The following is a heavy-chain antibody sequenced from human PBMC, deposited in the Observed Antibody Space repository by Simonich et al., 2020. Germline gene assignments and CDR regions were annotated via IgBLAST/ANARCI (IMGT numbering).Heavy chain of an antibody. J-gene: IGHJ3*02. CDR3: ARDTVVTAAIRNAFDI. D-gene: IGHD2-2*01. CDR2: INPTSGGT. Sequence: QVQLVQSGAEVKKPGASVKVSCKASGYTFAGSYMHWGRQAPGQGLEGMGWINPTSGGTNNAQKFQGGVTMTRDTSISTTHMALSRLRSDDTAVYYCARDTVVTAAIRNAFDIWGQGTMVTVSS. V-gene: IGHV1-2*02. CDR1: GYTFAGSY.